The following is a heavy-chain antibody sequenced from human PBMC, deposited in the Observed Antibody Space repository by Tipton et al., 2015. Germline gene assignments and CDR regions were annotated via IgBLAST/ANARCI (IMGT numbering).Heavy chain of an antibody. CDR3: ARFRYYGSGTERGYFHGLDV. D-gene: IGHD3-10*01. CDR2: IYYSGST. J-gene: IGHJ6*02. V-gene: IGHV4-59*01. CDR1: GDSISNYY. Sequence: TLSLTCTVSGDSISNYYWSWIRQPPGKGLDWIGYIYYSGSTNYNPSPKSRVSISVDTSKSQFFLKLNSVTAADTAVYYCARFRYYGSGTERGYFHGLDVWGQGTTVTVSS.